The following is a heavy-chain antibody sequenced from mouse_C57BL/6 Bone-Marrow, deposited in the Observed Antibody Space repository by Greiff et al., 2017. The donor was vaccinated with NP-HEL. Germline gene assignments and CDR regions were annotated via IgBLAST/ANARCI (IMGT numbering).Heavy chain of an antibody. CDR3: ARGSRGMDY. J-gene: IGHJ4*01. Sequence: QVHVKQPGAELVMPGASVKLSCKASGYTFTSYWMHWVKQRPGQGLEWIGEIDPSDSYTNYNQKFKGKSTLTVDKSSSTAYMQLSSLTSEDSAVYYCARGSRGMDYWGQGTSVTVSS. CDR2: IDPSDSYT. D-gene: IGHD1-1*01. V-gene: IGHV1-69*01. CDR1: GYTFTSYW.